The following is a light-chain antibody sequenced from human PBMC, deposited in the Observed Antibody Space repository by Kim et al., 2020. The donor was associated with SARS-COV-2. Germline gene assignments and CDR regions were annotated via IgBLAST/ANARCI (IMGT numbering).Light chain of an antibody. J-gene: IGLJ2*01. Sequence: QLVLTQSPSASASLGASVKLTCTLSSGNSSYAIAWHQQQPEKGPRYLMKLNSDGSHSKGDGIPDRFSGSSSGAERYLTISSLQSEDEADYYCQTWGTGIVVFGGGTQLTVL. CDR1: SGNSSYA. CDR2: LNSDGSH. CDR3: QTWGTGIVV. V-gene: IGLV4-69*01.